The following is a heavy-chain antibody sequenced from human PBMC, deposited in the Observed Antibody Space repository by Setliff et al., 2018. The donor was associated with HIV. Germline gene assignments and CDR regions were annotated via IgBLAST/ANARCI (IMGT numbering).Heavy chain of an antibody. V-gene: IGHV3-15*01. CDR1: GFTFKTYS. CDR3: STDLPSSGFFPDY. J-gene: IGHJ4*02. Sequence: PGGSLRLSCVGSGFTFKTYSMNWVRQAPGKGLEWVARIREEAHGGETEYAAALRGRFTISRDDSKNTLYLQMNSLKTEDTAVYYCSTDLPSSGFFPDYWGQGTLVTVSS. CDR2: IREEAHGGET. D-gene: IGHD6-19*01.